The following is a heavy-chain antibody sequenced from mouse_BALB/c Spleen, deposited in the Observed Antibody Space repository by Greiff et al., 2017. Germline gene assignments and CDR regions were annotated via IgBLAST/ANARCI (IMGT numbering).Heavy chain of an antibody. CDR2: INPSTGYT. CDR1: GYTFTSYW. D-gene: IGHD1-1*02. V-gene: IGHV1-7*01. CDR3: ARGGSYHY. J-gene: IGHJ2*01. Sequence: QVQLKQSGAELAKPGASVKMSCKASGYTFTSYWMHWVKQRPGQGLEWIGYINPSTGYTEYNQKFKDKATLTADKSSSTAYMQLSSLTSEDSAVYYCARGGSYHYWGQGTTLTVSS.